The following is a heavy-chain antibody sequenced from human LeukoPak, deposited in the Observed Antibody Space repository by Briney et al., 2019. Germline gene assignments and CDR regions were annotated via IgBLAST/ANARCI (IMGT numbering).Heavy chain of an antibody. J-gene: IGHJ5*02. CDR1: GFTFDDYA. CDR3: AKDHYYGSGSSVNWFDP. D-gene: IGHD3-10*01. Sequence: PVGSLRLSCAASGFTFDDYAMHWVRQAPGKGLEWVSLISGDGGSTYYADSVKGRFTISRDNSKNSLYLQMNSLRTEDAALYYCAKDHYYGSGSSVNWFDPWGQGTLVTVSS. V-gene: IGHV3-43*02. CDR2: ISGDGGST.